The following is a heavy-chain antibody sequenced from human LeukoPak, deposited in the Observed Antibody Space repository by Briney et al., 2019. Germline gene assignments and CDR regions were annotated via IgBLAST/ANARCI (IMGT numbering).Heavy chain of an antibody. CDR1: GYTFTGYY. CDR3: ASCAMVQYSNWFDP. J-gene: IGHJ5*02. CDR2: INPNSGGT. V-gene: IGHV1-2*02. D-gene: IGHD5-18*01. Sequence: ASVKVSCKASGYTFTGYYMHWVRQAPGQGLEWMGWINPNSGGTNYAQKFQGRVTMTRDTSISTAYMELSRLRSDDTAVYFCASCAMVQYSNWFDPWGQRTLVTVSS.